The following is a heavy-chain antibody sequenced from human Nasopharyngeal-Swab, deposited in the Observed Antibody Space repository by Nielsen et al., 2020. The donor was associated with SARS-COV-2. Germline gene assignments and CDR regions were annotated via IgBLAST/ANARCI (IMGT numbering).Heavy chain of an antibody. Sequence: SETLSLTCTVSGGSISSSSYYWGWIRQPPGKGLEWIGSIYYSGSTYYNPSLKSRVTISVDTSKNQFSLKLSSVTAADTAVYYCARLCLCREPSHWGQGTLVTVSS. CDR3: ARLCLCREPSH. J-gene: IGHJ4*02. CDR2: IYYSGST. D-gene: IGHD1-26*01. V-gene: IGHV4-39*01. CDR1: GGSISSSSYY.